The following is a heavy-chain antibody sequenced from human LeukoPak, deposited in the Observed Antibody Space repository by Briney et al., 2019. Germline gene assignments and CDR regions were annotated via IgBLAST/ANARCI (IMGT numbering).Heavy chain of an antibody. CDR2: ISSSVTTI. V-gene: IGHV3-48*03. D-gene: IGHD2-15*01. CDR1: GFTFSYYE. Sequence: PGGSLRLSCAASGFTFSYYEMNWVRQAPGKGLEWVSYISSSVTTIYYADSVKGRFTISRDNAKYSLSLQMKSLRAEDTAVYYCARGGYRSGGLCYSYNAFDVWGQGTMVTVSS. J-gene: IGHJ3*01. CDR3: ARGGYRSGGLCYSYNAFDV.